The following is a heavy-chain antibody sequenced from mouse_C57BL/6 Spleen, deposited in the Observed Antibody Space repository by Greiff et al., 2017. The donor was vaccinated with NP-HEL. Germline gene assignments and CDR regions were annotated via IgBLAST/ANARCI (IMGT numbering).Heavy chain of an antibody. CDR3: AKSGNYYGSSSSWFAY. Sequence: VKLMESGAELARPGASVKLSCKASGYTFTSYGISWVKQRTGQGLEWIGEIYPRSGNTYYNEKFKGKATLTADKSSSTAYMELRSLTSEDSAVYFCAKSGNYYGSSSSWFAYWGQGTLVTVSA. CDR1: GYTFTSYG. J-gene: IGHJ3*01. D-gene: IGHD1-1*01. CDR2: IYPRSGNT. V-gene: IGHV1-81*01.